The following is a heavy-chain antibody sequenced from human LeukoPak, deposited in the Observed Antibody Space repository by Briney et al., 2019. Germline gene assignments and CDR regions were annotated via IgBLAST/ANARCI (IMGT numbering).Heavy chain of an antibody. V-gene: IGHV3-21*01. J-gene: IGHJ6*04. CDR2: ISSSSYI. D-gene: IGHD6-13*01. CDR1: GFTFSSYS. CDR3: ARDSSHLMDV. Sequence: GGSLRLSCAASGFTFSSYSMSWVRQAPGKGLEWVSSISSSSYIYYADSVKGRFTISRDNAKNSLYLQMNSLRAEDTAVYYCARDSSHLMDVWGKGTTVTVSS.